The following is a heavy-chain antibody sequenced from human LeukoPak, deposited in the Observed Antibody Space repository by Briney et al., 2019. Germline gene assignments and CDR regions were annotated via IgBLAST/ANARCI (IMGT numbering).Heavy chain of an antibody. V-gene: IGHV3-23*01. J-gene: IGHJ4*02. CDR1: GFSFSRFA. CDR2: ISDSGGRI. D-gene: IGHD4-17*01. Sequence: GGSLRLSCAASGFSFSRFAMSWVRQAPGKGLEWVSAISDSGGRINYADSVKGRFTISRDSAKNTLYVQMNSLRAEDTAVYYCARGVNGNYGKFDSWGQGTLVTVSS. CDR3: ARGVNGNYGKFDS.